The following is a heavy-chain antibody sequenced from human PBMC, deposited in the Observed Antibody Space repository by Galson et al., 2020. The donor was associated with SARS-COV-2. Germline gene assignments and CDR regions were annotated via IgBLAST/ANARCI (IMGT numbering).Heavy chain of an antibody. J-gene: IGHJ2*01. CDR2: FSRSATTI. Sequence: NSGGSLRLSCAASGLILSDKYMHWVRQAPGKGLEWIAFFSRSATTIYYANSVKGRFTISRDKAQNSLYLEMNSLRAEDTALYYCARALDGYKFCYLWGRGTLGTVPS. D-gene: IGHD5-12*01. CDR3: ARALDGYKFCYL. CDR1: GLILSDKY. V-gene: IGHV3-11*01.